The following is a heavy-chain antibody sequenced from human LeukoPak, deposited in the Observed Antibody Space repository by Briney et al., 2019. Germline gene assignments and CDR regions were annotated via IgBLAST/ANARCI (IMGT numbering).Heavy chain of an antibody. J-gene: IGHJ4*02. D-gene: IGHD2-21*01. CDR2: ITWDSSRT. Sequence: GGSLRLSCATSGFAFDHHSMHWVRQPPGKGLEWVSLITWDSSRTHYSGSVEGRFTISRDNSKSSLYLQMDSLRTEDTALYYCAKNNAGGDYYHRWGQGTLVTVS. CDR1: GFAFDHHS. V-gene: IGHV3-43*01. CDR3: AKNNAGGDYYHR.